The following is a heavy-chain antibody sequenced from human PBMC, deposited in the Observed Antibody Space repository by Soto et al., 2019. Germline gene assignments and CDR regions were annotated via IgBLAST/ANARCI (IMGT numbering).Heavy chain of an antibody. CDR1: GGSISSYY. D-gene: IGHD3-22*01. V-gene: IGHV4-59*01. Sequence: SETLSLTCTVSGGSISSYYWSWIRQPPGKGLEWIGYIYYSGSTNYNPSIKSRVTISVDTSKNQFSLKLSSVTAADTAVYYCARIYYYDSSGYHPGAFDIWGQGTMVTVSS. CDR2: IYYSGST. J-gene: IGHJ3*02. CDR3: ARIYYYDSSGYHPGAFDI.